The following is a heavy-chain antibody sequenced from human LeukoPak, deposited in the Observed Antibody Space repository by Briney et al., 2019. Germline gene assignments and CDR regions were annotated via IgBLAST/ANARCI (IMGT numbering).Heavy chain of an antibody. J-gene: IGHJ4*02. CDR2: INHSGST. Sequence: SETLTLTCAVSGGSFSGYYWSWIRQPPGKGLEWMGEINHSGSTNYNPSLKSRVTTSVDTSKNQSSLNLSSVSAADTAVYYCARDVLWFGEFIYYIDYWGQGTLVTVSS. CDR3: ARDVLWFGEFIYYIDY. CDR1: GGSFSGYY. D-gene: IGHD3-10*01. V-gene: IGHV4-34*01.